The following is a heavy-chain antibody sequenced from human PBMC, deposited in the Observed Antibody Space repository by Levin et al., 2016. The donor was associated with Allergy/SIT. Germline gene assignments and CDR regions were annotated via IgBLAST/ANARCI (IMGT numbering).Heavy chain of an antibody. D-gene: IGHD1-26*01. V-gene: IGHV1-18*01. CDR3: ARDRALPRGSYYLGWSYYYYGMDV. CDR2: ISAYNGNT. Sequence: WVRQAPGQGLEWMGWISAYNGNTNYAQKLQGRVTMTTDTSTSTAYMELRSLRSDDTAVYYCARDRALPRGSYYLGWSYYYYGMDVWGQGTTVTVSS. J-gene: IGHJ6*02.